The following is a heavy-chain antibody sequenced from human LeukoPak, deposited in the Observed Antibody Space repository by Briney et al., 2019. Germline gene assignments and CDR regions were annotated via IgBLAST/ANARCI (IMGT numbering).Heavy chain of an antibody. Sequence: SETLSLTCAVSGYSISSGYYWGWIRQPPGKGLEWIGSIYHSGSTYYNPSLKSRVPISVDTSKNQFSLKLSSVTAADTAVYYCARLVDVWGKGTTVTVSS. V-gene: IGHV4-38-2*01. CDR1: GYSISSGYY. J-gene: IGHJ6*04. CDR3: ARLVDV. CDR2: IYHSGST.